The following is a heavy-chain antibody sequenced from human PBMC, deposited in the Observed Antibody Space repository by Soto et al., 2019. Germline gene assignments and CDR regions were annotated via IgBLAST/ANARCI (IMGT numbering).Heavy chain of an antibody. J-gene: IGHJ4*02. V-gene: IGHV1-18*01. D-gene: IGHD1-1*01. CDR1: GYAFTTYG. Sequence: QVHLVQSGAEVKKPGASVKVSCKGSGYAFTTYGITWVRQAPGQGLEWMGWISAHNGNTNYAQKVQGRVTVTGDTSTSTAYMELRSLRSDDTAVYYCARGRYGDYWGQGALVTVSS. CDR3: ARGRYGDY. CDR2: ISAHNGNT.